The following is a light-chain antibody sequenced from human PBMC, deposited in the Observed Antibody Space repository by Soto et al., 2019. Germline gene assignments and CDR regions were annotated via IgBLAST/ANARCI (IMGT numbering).Light chain of an antibody. V-gene: IGLV2-23*01. CDR2: EGD. CDR1: SSDVGSSNL. CDR3: CSFARSSTFYV. J-gene: IGLJ1*01. Sequence: QSALTQPASVSGSPGQSIAISCSGTSSDVGSSNLVSWYQQHPGKAHKLIIFEGDRRPSGVSGRFSGSKSGNTASLTISGLQAEDEADYYCCSFARSSTFYVFGTGTKVT.